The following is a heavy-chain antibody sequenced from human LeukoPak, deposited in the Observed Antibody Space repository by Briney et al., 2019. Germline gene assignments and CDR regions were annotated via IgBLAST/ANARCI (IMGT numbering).Heavy chain of an antibody. Sequence: GGSLRLSCVASGFSFSVHAMNWVRQAPGKGLEWVSSITNTGDFTVYADSVKGRFTISRDNAKNSLYLQMNYLRADDTALHFCARVPSGSGSYLWWFDPWGQGTLVTVSS. J-gene: IGHJ5*02. D-gene: IGHD3-10*01. CDR2: ITNTGDFT. V-gene: IGHV3-21*01. CDR1: GFSFSVHA. CDR3: ARVPSGSGSYLWWFDP.